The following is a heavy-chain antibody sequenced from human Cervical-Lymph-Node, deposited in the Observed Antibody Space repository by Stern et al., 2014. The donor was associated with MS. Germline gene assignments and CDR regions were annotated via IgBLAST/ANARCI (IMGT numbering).Heavy chain of an antibody. D-gene: IGHD1-14*01. J-gene: IGHJ4*02. Sequence: VQLQESGGDLVQPGRSLRLSCAAFGFTFDDYAMHWVRQAPGKGLEWVAGFGWDKGTIGYADSVKGRFTTSRDNAYSSLYLQMNSLRPEDSALYYCARDITGSSAYFAYWGQGTLVTVSS. CDR3: ARDITGSSAYFAY. CDR2: FGWDKGTI. V-gene: IGHV3-9*01. CDR1: GFTFDDYA.